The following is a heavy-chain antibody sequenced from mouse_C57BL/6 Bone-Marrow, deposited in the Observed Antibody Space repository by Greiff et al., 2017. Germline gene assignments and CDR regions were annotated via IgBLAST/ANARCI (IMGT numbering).Heavy chain of an antibody. Sequence: VQLQQSGPGLVQPSQSLSITCPVSGFSLTSYGVHWVRQSPGKGLEWLGVIWSGGSTDYNAAFISRLSISKDNSKSQVFFKMNSLQADDTAIYYCARGRDYYGSSYNYAMDYWGQGTSVTVSS. CDR3: ARGRDYYGSSYNYAMDY. CDR1: GFSLTSYG. V-gene: IGHV2-2*01. CDR2: IWSGGST. J-gene: IGHJ4*01. D-gene: IGHD1-1*01.